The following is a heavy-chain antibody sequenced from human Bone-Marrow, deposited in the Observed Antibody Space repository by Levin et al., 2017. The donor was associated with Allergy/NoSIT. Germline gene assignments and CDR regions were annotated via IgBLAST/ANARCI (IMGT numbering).Heavy chain of an antibody. V-gene: IGHV3-30*18. CDR3: AKGGPWLVATHDY. D-gene: IGHD6-19*01. Sequence: LSLTCVGSGFPFRDYSMHWVRQSPGKGLEWVALISSDGSETYYGDFVRGRFTISRDDSRATVSLQMKSLTPEDTAVYYCAKGGPWLVATHDYWGQGTAVTVAS. J-gene: IGHJ4*02. CDR2: ISSDGSET. CDR1: GFPFRDYS.